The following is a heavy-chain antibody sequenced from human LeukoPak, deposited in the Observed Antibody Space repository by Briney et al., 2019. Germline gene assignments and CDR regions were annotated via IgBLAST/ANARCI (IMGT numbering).Heavy chain of an antibody. CDR3: ARESSTHALDI. CDR1: GGSINTYY. Sequence: SETLSLTCTVSGGSINTYYWSWIRQPPGKGLEWIGYIYYTGNTNYNPSLKSRVTISVDTSKNQFSLKLNSVTAADTAVYYCARESSTHALDIWGRGTMVTVSS. V-gene: IGHV4-59*01. J-gene: IGHJ3*02. D-gene: IGHD6-13*01. CDR2: IYYTGNT.